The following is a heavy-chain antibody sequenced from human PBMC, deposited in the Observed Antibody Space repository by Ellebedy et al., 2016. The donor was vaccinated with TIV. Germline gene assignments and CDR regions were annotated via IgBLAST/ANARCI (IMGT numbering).Heavy chain of an antibody. CDR1: GFSFSIYA. D-gene: IGHD6-6*01. V-gene: IGHV3-23*01. J-gene: IGHJ4*02. Sequence: GGSLRLSXAASGFSFSIYAMSWVRQTPGKGLEWISGLGGSGEATYYADSVKGRFSISRDNSKNTLYLQMNSLRAEDTAVYYCAKDGRAARPYYLDYWGQGTLVTVSS. CDR2: LGGSGEAT. CDR3: AKDGRAARPYYLDY.